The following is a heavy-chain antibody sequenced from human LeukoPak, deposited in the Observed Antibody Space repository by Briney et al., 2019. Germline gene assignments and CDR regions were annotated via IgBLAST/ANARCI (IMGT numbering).Heavy chain of an antibody. CDR1: GCTFSSYG. V-gene: IGHV3-30*02. CDR2: IRHDGSNE. CDR3: AKDLRGYSYGGYYFDY. D-gene: IGHD5-18*01. Sequence: PGGSLRLSCAASGCTFSSYGMHWVRQAPGKGLEWVAFIRHDGSNEYYADSVKGRFTISRDNSKNTLYLQMNSLRTEDTAVYYCAKDLRGYSYGGYYFDYWGQGTLVTVSS. J-gene: IGHJ4*02.